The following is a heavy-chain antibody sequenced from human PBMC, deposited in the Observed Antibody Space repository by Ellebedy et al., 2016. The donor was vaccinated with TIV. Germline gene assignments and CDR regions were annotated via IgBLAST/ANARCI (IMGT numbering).Heavy chain of an antibody. D-gene: IGHD3-3*01. Sequence: SETLSLXCTVSGGSISSGGYYWSWIRQHPGKGLEWIGYIYYSGSTNYNPSLKSRVTISVDTSKNQFSLKLSSVTAADTAVYYCAREDFWGGYVDYWGQGTLVTVSS. CDR2: IYYSGST. V-gene: IGHV4-61*08. CDR1: GGSISSGGYY. CDR3: AREDFWGGYVDY. J-gene: IGHJ4*02.